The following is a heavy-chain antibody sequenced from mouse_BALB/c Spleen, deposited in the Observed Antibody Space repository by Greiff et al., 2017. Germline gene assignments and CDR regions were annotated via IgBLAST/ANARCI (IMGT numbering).Heavy chain of an antibody. CDR1: GFTFSSYT. D-gene: IGHD2-4*01. CDR3: ARLTDYPFAY. Sequence: DVKLVESGGGLVKPGGSLKLSCAASGFTFSSYTMSWVRQTPEKRLEWVATISNGGGSTYYPDTVKGRFTISRDNTKNTLYLQMSSLKSEDTAMYYCARLTDYPFAYWGQGTLVTVSA. J-gene: IGHJ3*01. CDR2: ISNGGGST. V-gene: IGHV5-12-2*01.